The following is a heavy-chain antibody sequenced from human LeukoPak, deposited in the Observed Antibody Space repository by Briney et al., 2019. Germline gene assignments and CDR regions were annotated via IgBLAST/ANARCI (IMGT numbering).Heavy chain of an antibody. CDR3: ARGRIIPGGYSSGWYRFSAFDI. J-gene: IGHJ3*02. Sequence: GRSLRLSCAASGFTFSSYAMHWVRQAPGKGLEWVAVISYDGSNKYYADSVKGRFTICRDNSKNTLYLQMNSLRAEDTAVYYCARGRIIPGGYSSGWYRFSAFDIWGQGTMVTVSS. CDR2: ISYDGSNK. CDR1: GFTFSSYA. V-gene: IGHV3-30*04. D-gene: IGHD6-19*01.